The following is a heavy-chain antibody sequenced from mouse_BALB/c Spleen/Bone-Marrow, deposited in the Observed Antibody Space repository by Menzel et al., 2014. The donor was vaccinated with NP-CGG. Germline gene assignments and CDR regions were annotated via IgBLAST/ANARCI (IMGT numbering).Heavy chain of an antibody. V-gene: IGHV14-3*02. D-gene: IGHD2-3*01. CDR2: IDPANGNT. CDR1: GFNIKDTY. J-gene: IGHJ4*01. Sequence: EVMLVESGAELVKPGASVKLSCTASGFNIKDTYMHWVKQRPEQGLEWIGRIDPANGNTKYDPKSQGKATITADTSSNTAYPQLTTLTSENTAVYFCARWLLPYGFDYWGHRNSVTLSS. CDR3: ARWLLPYGFDY.